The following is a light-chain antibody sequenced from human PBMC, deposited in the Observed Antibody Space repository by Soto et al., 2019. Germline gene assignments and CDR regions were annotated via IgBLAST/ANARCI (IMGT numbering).Light chain of an antibody. CDR2: DAS. V-gene: IGKV1-5*01. J-gene: IGKJ1*01. CDR3: QQYNDYSGM. CDR1: QSISNW. Sequence: IQMTHSPSTLPASLGDRVTITFRASQSISNWLAWYQQKPGKAPRLLIYDASNLQRGVPSRFSGSGSGTEFTLTITSLQPEDFATYYCQQYNDYSGMFGQGTKVDI.